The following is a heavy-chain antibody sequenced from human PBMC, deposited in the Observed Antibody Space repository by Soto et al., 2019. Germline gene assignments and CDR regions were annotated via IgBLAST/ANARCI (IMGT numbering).Heavy chain of an antibody. CDR2: IIHSEST. V-gene: IGHV4-34*12. J-gene: IGHJ6*02. CDR3: ARQRPTDGRWEFANYYGMDV. D-gene: IGHD1-26*01. CDR1: GGSFSAYY. Sequence: PSETLSLTCAVYGGSFSAYYWSWVRQPPGKGLEWIGEIIHSESTKYNPSLKSRVTISVDTSKNQFSPKLSSVTAADTAVYYCARQRPTDGRWEFANYYGMDVWGQGTPVTVSS.